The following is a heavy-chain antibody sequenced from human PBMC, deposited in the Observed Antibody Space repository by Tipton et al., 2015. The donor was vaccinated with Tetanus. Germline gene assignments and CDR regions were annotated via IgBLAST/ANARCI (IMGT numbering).Heavy chain of an antibody. CDR1: GYNFNLYW. CDR3: AKVSAPGTIATGNFDY. D-gene: IGHD1-1*01. CDR2: FFPGDSES. J-gene: IGHJ4*02. Sequence: QSGPEVKKPGESLKISCQGSGYNFNLYWIAWVRQMPGKGLEWMGIFFPGDSESRYSPSFQGQVTMSGDNSIRTAYLQWNSLRASDTATYYCAKVSAPGTIATGNFDYWGQGTPVTVSS. V-gene: IGHV5-51*01.